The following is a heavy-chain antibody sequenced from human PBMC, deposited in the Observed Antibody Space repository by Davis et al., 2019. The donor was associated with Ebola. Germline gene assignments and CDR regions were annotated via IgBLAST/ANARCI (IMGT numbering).Heavy chain of an antibody. V-gene: IGHV5-51*01. CDR3: ARDRREYGSSSGLSMDV. D-gene: IGHD6-6*01. J-gene: IGHJ6*02. CDR2: IYPGDPDT. CDR1: GYTFTSYW. Sequence: PGGSLRLSCKVSGYTFTSYWIGWVRQTPGKGLEWMGIIYPGDPDTRYSPSFQGQFTISADKSISTAYLQWSSLKASGTAMYYCARDRREYGSSSGLSMDVWGQGTTVTVSS.